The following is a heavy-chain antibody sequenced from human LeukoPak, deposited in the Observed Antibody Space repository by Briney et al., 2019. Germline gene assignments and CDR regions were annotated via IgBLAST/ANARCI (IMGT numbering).Heavy chain of an antibody. Sequence: ASVKVSCKTSGYTFTTYDINWVRQAPGQGLEWMGRISAYNGYTNYGQKLQGRVTMTTDTSTNTAYMELRSLRSDDTALYYCARVGIGTRSFDSWGQGTLVTVSS. CDR3: ARVGIGTRSFDS. CDR2: ISAYNGYT. D-gene: IGHD1/OR15-1a*01. V-gene: IGHV1-18*01. CDR1: GYTFTTYD. J-gene: IGHJ4*02.